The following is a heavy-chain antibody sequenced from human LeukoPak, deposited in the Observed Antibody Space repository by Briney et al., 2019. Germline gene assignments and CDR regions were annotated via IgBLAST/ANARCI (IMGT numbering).Heavy chain of an antibody. CDR3: ARDGGSAWFLDY. J-gene: IGHJ4*02. D-gene: IGHD6-19*01. Sequence: GGSLRLSCVVPGFTFSTFTMNWVRQAPGKGVEWVSCIGSSSSYIYYADSVKGRFTISRDNAKNSLYLQMNSLRAEDTAVYYCARDGGSAWFLDYWGQGTLVTVSS. CDR1: GFTFSTFT. CDR2: IGSSSSYI. V-gene: IGHV3-21*01.